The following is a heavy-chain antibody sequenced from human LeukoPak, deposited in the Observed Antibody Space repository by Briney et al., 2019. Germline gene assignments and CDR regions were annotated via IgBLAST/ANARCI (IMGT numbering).Heavy chain of an antibody. CDR2: INHSGST. J-gene: IGHJ4*02. Sequence: SETLSLTCAVYGGSFSGYYWSWIRQPPGKGLEWIGEINHSGSTNYNPSLKSRVTISVDTSKNQFSLKLSSVTAADTAVYYCARVRDLDSGSYYGPLDYWGQGTLVTVSS. CDR3: ARVRDLDSGSYYGPLDY. D-gene: IGHD1-26*01. V-gene: IGHV4-34*01. CDR1: GGSFSGYY.